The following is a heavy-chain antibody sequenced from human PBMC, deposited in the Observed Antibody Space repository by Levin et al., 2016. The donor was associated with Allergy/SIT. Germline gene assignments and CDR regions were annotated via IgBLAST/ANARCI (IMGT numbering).Heavy chain of an antibody. CDR2: IHHTGST. Sequence: GSLRLSCAVSGVSISSTNWWSWVRQPPGGGLEWIGEIHHTGSTNYKSSLKSRVTISVDKSQNQVSLKLTSVTAADTAVYYCVRDGGSDLHYLVSWGQGSLVTVSS. V-gene: IGHV4-4*02. CDR1: GVSISSTNW. CDR3: VRDGGSDLHYLVS. D-gene: IGHD6-19*01. J-gene: IGHJ5*02.